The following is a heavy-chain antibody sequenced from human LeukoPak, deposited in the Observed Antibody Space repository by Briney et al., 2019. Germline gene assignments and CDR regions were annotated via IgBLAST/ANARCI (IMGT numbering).Heavy chain of an antibody. V-gene: IGHV1-46*01. J-gene: IGHJ4*02. CDR3: ARDLAGGRWLQPLYYFDY. CDR1: GYTFSSYY. Sequence: GASVKVSCKASGYTFSSYYMHWVRQAPGQGLEWMGMINPSGGSTSYAQKFQGRVTMTRDTSTSTVYMELSSLRSEDTAVYYCARDLAGGRWLQPLYYFDYWGQGTLVTVSS. D-gene: IGHD5-24*01. CDR2: INPSGGST.